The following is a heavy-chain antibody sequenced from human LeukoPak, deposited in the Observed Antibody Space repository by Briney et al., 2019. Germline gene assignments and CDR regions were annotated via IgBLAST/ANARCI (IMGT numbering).Heavy chain of an antibody. J-gene: IGHJ5*02. CDR1: GYTFTSYC. CDR2: ISAYNGNT. Sequence: ASVKVSCKASGYTFTSYCISWVRQAPGQGLEWIGWISAYNGNTNYAQKLKGRVTMTTDPSTSTAYMELRSLRSDDTAVYYCARAHLLTVPAAIGWFDPWGQGTLVTVSS. D-gene: IGHD2-2*01. V-gene: IGHV1-18*01. CDR3: ARAHLLTVPAAIGWFDP.